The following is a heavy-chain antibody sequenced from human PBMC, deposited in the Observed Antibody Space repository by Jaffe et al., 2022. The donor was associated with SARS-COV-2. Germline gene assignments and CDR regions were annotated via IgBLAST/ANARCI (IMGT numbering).Heavy chain of an antibody. J-gene: IGHJ6*02. CDR1: GYTFTSYG. Sequence: QVQLVQSGAEVKKPGASVKVSCKASGYTFTSYGISWVRQAPGQGLEWMGWISAYNGNTNYAQKLQGRVTMTTDTSTSTAYMELRSLRSDDTAVYYCARDPILRFANYYYGMDVWGQGTTVTVSS. CDR3: ARDPILRFANYYYGMDV. V-gene: IGHV1-18*01. D-gene: IGHD3-3*01. CDR2: ISAYNGNT.